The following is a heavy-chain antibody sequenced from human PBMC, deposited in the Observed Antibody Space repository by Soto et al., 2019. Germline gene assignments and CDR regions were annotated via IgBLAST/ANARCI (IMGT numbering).Heavy chain of an antibody. V-gene: IGHV1-69*06. D-gene: IGHD3-22*01. Sequence: QVELVQSGAEVKKPGSSVKVSCQASEDTFRNYAISWVRQAPGQGLEWLGGIIPIFGTANYAQKFQGRVTITADTSANTVYLELSSLRSEETAVYYCASTKYDSSAYSSWYLGLWGRRTLVTVSS. CDR1: EDTFRNYA. CDR3: ASTKYDSSAYSSWYLGL. CDR2: IIPIFGTA. J-gene: IGHJ2*01.